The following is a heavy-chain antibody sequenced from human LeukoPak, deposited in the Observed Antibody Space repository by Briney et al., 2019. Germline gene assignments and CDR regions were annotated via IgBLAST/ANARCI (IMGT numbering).Heavy chain of an antibody. Sequence: SXTLSLTCTVSGASISSGDYYWSWIRQPPGKGLEWIGYIYYSGSTYYNPSLKSRVTISVDTSKNQFSLKLSSVTAADTAVYYCARDPGYDSSGYPDAFDIWGQGTMVTVSS. D-gene: IGHD3-22*01. CDR1: GASISSGDYY. CDR2: IYYSGST. J-gene: IGHJ3*02. CDR3: ARDPGYDSSGYPDAFDI. V-gene: IGHV4-30-4*08.